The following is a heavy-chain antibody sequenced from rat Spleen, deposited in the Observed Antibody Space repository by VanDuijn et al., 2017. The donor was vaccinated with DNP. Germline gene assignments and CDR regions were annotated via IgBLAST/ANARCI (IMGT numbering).Heavy chain of an antibody. CDR1: GFTFSNYD. V-gene: IGHV5-22*01. D-gene: IGHD1-11*01. Sequence: EVQLVESGGGLVQPGRSMKLSCAASGFTFSNYDMAWVRQAPKKGLEWVASISYEGSSTYYGDSVKGRFTISRDNAKSTLYLQMNSLRSEDTVTYYCTREAYTTEGIGWDYWGQGVMVTVSS. CDR2: ISYEGSST. CDR3: TREAYTTEGIGWDY. J-gene: IGHJ2*01.